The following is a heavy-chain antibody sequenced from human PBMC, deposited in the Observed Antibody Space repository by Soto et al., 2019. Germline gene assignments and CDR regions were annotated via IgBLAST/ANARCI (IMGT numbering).Heavy chain of an antibody. V-gene: IGHV1-3*01. CDR2: INAGNGNT. CDR1: GYTFTSYA. D-gene: IGHD4-17*01. J-gene: IGHJ4*02. CDR3: ARDSIYRGPRRLRWLGADY. Sequence: QVQLVQSGAEVKKPGASVKVSCKASGYTFTSYAMHWVRQAPGQRLEWMGWINAGNGNTKYSQKIQGRVTITRDTSASTAYMDLSSLRSEDTAVYYCARDSIYRGPRRLRWLGADYWGQGTLVTVSS.